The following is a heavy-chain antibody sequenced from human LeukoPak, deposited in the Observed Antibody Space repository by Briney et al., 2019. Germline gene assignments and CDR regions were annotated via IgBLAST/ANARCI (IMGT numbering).Heavy chain of an antibody. V-gene: IGHV4-30-2*01. CDR1: GGSISSGGYS. D-gene: IGHD2-2*02. Sequence: SQTLSLTCAVSGGSISSGGYSWSWIRQPPGKGLEWIGYIYHSGSTYYNPSLKSRVTISVDTSKNQFSLKLSSVTAADTAVYYCARSERPAAIHGWFDPWGQGTLVTVSS. CDR2: IYHSGST. J-gene: IGHJ5*02. CDR3: ARSERPAAIHGWFDP.